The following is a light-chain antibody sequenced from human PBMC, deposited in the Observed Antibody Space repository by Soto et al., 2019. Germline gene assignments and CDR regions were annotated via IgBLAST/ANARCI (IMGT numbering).Light chain of an antibody. Sequence: QSALTQPASVSGSPGQSISISCTGTSGDIGHYNYVSWYQQHPDKAPKLMIYEVTHRPSGVSDRFFGSKSGNTASLTISGLQADDEADYYCSSYTGSGTVVFGGGTKVTVL. CDR2: EVT. CDR3: SSYTGSGTVV. V-gene: IGLV2-14*01. CDR1: SGDIGHYNY. J-gene: IGLJ2*01.